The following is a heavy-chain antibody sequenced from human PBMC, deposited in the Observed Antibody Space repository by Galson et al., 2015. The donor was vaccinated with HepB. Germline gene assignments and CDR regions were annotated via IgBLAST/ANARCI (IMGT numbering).Heavy chain of an antibody. Sequence: SLRLSCAASGFTFSGSAIHWVRQAPGKGPEWVGRIRSKADNYATAYVESLRGRFTISRDDSKNTAYLHMNSLKTEDTAVYYCTRLGDFSEYSSRWGQGTLVTVSS. CDR2: IRSKADNYAT. V-gene: IGHV3-73*01. CDR3: TRLGDFSEYSSR. J-gene: IGHJ4*02. CDR1: GFTFSGSA. D-gene: IGHD6-13*01.